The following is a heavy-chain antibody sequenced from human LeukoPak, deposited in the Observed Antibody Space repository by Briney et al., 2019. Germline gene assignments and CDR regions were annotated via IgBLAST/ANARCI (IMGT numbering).Heavy chain of an antibody. Sequence: KPSETLSLTCTVSGGSISSYYWSWIRQPPGKGLEWIGYIYYSGSTNYNPSLKSRVTISVDTSKNQFSLKLSSVTAADTAVYYCARAPVDCGGDCYGPFDYWGQGTLVTVSS. V-gene: IGHV4-59*01. J-gene: IGHJ4*02. CDR1: GGSISSYY. CDR3: ARAPVDCGGDCYGPFDY. CDR2: IYYSGST. D-gene: IGHD2-21*02.